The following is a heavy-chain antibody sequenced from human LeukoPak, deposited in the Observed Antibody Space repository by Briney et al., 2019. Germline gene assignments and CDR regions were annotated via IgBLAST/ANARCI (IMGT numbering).Heavy chain of an antibody. D-gene: IGHD1-26*01. Sequence: SVKVSCKASGGTFSSYAISWVRQAPGQGLEWMGGIIPIFGTANYAQKFQGRVTITADESTSTAYMELSSLRSEDTAVYYCARGEWELLSPLAHLTSSKVWFDPWGQGTLVTVSS. CDR2: IIPIFGTA. V-gene: IGHV1-69*13. CDR3: ARGEWELLSPLAHLTSSKVWFDP. J-gene: IGHJ5*02. CDR1: GGTFSSYA.